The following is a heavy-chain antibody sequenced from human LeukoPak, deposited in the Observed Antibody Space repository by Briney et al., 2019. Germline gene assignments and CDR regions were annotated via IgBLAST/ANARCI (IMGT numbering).Heavy chain of an antibody. CDR2: VYKSGSL. CDR3: ARVLRNYRSGWSGVDYYYGLDV. J-gene: IGHJ6*04. Sequence: PSETLSLTCSVSGDSISSYYWIWIRQPAGKGLEWIGHVYKSGSLKYYPSLESRLTMSVKKSNNQFSLSLRSVTAADSAVYYRARVLRNYRSGWSGVDYYYGLDVWGEGTAVAVHS. CDR1: GDSISSYY. V-gene: IGHV4-4*07. D-gene: IGHD6-19*01.